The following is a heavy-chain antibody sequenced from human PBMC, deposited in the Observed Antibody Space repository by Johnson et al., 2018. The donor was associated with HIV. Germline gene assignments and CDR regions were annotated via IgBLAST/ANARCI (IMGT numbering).Heavy chain of an antibody. CDR2: ISGSGSTI. J-gene: IGHJ3*02. D-gene: IGHD2-8*02. CDR1: GFTFSSYA. CDR3: AKSGLFVLVVYAPDVFDI. Sequence: VQVVESGGGLVQPGGSLRLSCAASGFTFSSYAMSWVRQAPGKGLEWVSAISGSGSTIYYADSVKGRFTISRDNSKNTLYLQMNSLRAEDTAVYYCAKSGLFVLVVYAPDVFDIWGQGTMVTVSS. V-gene: IGHV3-23*04.